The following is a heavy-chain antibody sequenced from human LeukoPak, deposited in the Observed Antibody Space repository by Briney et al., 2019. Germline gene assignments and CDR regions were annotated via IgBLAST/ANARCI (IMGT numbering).Heavy chain of an antibody. CDR2: IKSKSDGGTT. V-gene: IGHV3-15*05. CDR3: ARGVGHCSSTSCNDY. CDR1: GFTFTNAW. D-gene: IGHD2-2*01. Sequence: GGSLRLSCAASGFTFTNAWMSWVRQAPGKGLEWVGRIKSKSDGGTTDYAAPVKGSVSISRDDSKNTLFLQMNSLRAEDTAVYYCARGVGHCSSTSCNDYWGQGTLVTVSS. J-gene: IGHJ4*02.